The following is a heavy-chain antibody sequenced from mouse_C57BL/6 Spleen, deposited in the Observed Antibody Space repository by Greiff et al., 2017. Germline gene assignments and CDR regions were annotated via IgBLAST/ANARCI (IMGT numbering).Heavy chain of an antibody. CDR3: TRSRQLRPYYFDY. CDR1: GYTFTDYE. CDR2: IDPETGGT. V-gene: IGHV1-15*01. J-gene: IGHJ2*01. D-gene: IGHD3-2*02. Sequence: QVQLQQSGAELVRPGASVTLSCKASGYTFTDYEMHWVKQTPVHGLEWIGAIDPETGGTAYNQKFKGKAILTADKSSSTAYMELRSLTSEDSAVYYCTRSRQLRPYYFDYGGQGTTLTVSS.